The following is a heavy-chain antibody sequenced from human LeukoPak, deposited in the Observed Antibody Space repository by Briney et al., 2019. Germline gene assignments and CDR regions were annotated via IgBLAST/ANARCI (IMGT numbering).Heavy chain of an antibody. V-gene: IGHV4-39*01. CDR2: IYYSGST. D-gene: IGHD3-10*01. CDR1: GGSISSSSYY. Sequence: SETLSLTCTVSGGSISSSSYYWGWIRQPPGTGLEWIGSIYYSGSTYYNPSLKSRVTISVDMPKNQFTLKLSSVTAADTAVFYCAGIIWFGELIDYWGQGTLVTVSS. J-gene: IGHJ4*02. CDR3: AGIIWFGELIDY.